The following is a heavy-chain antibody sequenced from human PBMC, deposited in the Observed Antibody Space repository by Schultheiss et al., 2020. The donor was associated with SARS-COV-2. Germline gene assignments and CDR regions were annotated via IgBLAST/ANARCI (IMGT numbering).Heavy chain of an antibody. V-gene: IGHV3-23*01. CDR1: GFTFSSYA. CDR3: ARHPPGLHYYNMDV. Sequence: GGSLRLSCGASGFTFSSYAMSWVRQAPGKGLEWVSGISGSGGSTYYADSVKGRFTISRDNSKNTLYLQMNSLRAEDTAVYYCARHPPGLHYYNMDVWGKGTTVTVSS. CDR2: ISGSGGST. J-gene: IGHJ6*03.